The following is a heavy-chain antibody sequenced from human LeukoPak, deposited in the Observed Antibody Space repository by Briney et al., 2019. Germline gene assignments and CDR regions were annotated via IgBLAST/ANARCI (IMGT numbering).Heavy chain of an antibody. CDR1: GGSISSGSYY. J-gene: IGHJ4*02. CDR2: IYTSGST. V-gene: IGHV4-61*02. D-gene: IGHD3-22*01. CDR3: ARGTYYYDRFDY. Sequence: PSETLSLTCTVSGGSISSGSYYWSWIRQPAGKGLEWIVRIYTSGSTNYNPSLKSRVTVSVDTSKNQFSLKLSSVTAADTAVYYCARGTYYYDRFDYWGQGTLVTVSS.